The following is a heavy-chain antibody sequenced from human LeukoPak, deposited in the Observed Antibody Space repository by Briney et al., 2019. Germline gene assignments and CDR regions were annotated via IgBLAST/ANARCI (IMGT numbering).Heavy chain of an antibody. V-gene: IGHV3-23*01. CDR2: ISGSGGSS. CDR1: GFSFSSYA. Sequence: GGSLRLSCAASGFSFSSYAMNWVRQAPGKGLEWVSAISGSGGSSYYADSVKGRFTISRDNSKNTLFLQINSLRAEDTAVYYCAKAPLWATFDYWGQGTLVTVPS. CDR3: AKAPLWATFDY. J-gene: IGHJ4*02. D-gene: IGHD3-10*01.